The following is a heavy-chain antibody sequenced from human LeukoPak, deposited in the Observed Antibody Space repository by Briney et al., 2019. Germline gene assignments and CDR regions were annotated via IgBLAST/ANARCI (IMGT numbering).Heavy chain of an antibody. V-gene: IGHV1-69*05. CDR2: IIPIFGTT. J-gene: IGHJ5*02. Sequence: ASVTVSYMASGGTFNTYAITWVRRAPGQGLERLGGIIPIFGTTSYAQNFRGRVSITTDESTSTAYMEVSSLRSEDTAVYYCARLLLDSRGSWFDPWGQGTLVTVSS. CDR1: GGTFNTYA. CDR3: ARLLLDSRGSWFDP. D-gene: IGHD3-22*01.